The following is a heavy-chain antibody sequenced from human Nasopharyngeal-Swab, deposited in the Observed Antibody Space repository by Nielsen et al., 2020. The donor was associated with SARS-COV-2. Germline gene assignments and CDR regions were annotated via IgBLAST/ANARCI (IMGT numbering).Heavy chain of an antibody. V-gene: IGHV4-59*01. CDR2: IYYSGST. Sequence: LRLSCTVSGGSISSYYWSWIRQPPGKGLEWIGYIYYSGSTNYNPSLKSRVTISVDTSKNQFSLKLSSVTAADTAVYYCARSPSSRITIFGVVSNFDYWGQGTLVTVSS. CDR3: ARSPSSRITIFGVVSNFDY. J-gene: IGHJ4*02. CDR1: GGSISSYY. D-gene: IGHD3-3*01.